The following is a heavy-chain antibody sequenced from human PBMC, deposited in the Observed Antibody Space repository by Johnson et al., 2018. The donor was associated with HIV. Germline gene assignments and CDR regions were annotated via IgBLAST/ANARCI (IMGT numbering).Heavy chain of an antibody. CDR3: AKDRGYGGNLDAFDI. CDR1: GFTFSSYG. V-gene: IGHV3-30*02. CDR2: IRYDVSKK. Sequence: VLLVESGGGVVQPGGSLRLSCAASGFTFSSYGMHWVRQAPGKGLEWVALIRYDVSKKYYADSVKGRFTISRDNSKNTMDLQMNSLRAEDTAVYYCAKDRGYGGNLDAFDIWGQGTMVTVSS. J-gene: IGHJ3*02. D-gene: IGHD4-23*01.